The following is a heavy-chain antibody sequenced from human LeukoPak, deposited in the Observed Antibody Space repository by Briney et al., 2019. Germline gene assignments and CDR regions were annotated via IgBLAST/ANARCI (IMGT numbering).Heavy chain of an antibody. Sequence: GGSLRLSCAASGFTFSSYYMHCVRQAPGKGLGCVSRIKSDGIVTGYADSGKGRFAISRDNAKNTMYLQMNSLRAEDTAVYYCARDWIDRGTFDPWGQGTLVTVSS. CDR2: IKSDGIVT. V-gene: IGHV3-74*01. D-gene: IGHD2-2*03. CDR3: ARDWIDRGTFDP. J-gene: IGHJ5*02. CDR1: GFTFSSYY.